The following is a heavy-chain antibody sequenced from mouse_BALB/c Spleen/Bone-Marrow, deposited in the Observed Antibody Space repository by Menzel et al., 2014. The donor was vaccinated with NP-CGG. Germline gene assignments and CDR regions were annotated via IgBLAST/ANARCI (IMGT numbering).Heavy chain of an antibody. Sequence: VQLQQSGPELVKPGASVKISCKASGYSFTGYFMNLVKQSHGKSLEWIGRINPYNGDTFYNQKFKGKATLTVDKSSSTAHMELLSQTSEDSAVYYCGRGDDYDGDFDRWGQGTTLTVSA. V-gene: IGHV1-37*01. CDR3: GRGDDYDGDFDR. CDR2: INPYNGDT. CDR1: GYSFTGYF. J-gene: IGHJ2*01. D-gene: IGHD2-4*01.